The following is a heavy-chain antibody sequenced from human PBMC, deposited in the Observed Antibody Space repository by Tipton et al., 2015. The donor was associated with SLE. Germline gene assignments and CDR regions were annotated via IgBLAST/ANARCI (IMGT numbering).Heavy chain of an antibody. V-gene: IGHV4-34*01. CDR3: ARHEVVDAFDI. CDR1: GGSFSGYY. Sequence: TLSLTCAVYGGSFSGYYWSWIRQPPGKGLEWIGEINHSGSTNYNPSLKSRVTISVDTSKNQFSLELSSVTAADTAVYYCARHEVVDAFDIWGQGTMVTVSS. CDR2: INHSGST. D-gene: IGHD2-15*01. J-gene: IGHJ3*02.